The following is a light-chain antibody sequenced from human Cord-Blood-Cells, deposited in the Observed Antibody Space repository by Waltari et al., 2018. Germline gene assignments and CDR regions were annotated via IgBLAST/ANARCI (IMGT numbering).Light chain of an antibody. CDR3: QQSYSTPYT. Sequence: DIQMTQSPSSLPASVGDRVTITCRASQSISSYLNWYQQKPGKAPKLLIYAAYSLQSGVPSRFSGSGSGTDFTLTISSLRPEDFATYYCQQSYSTPYTVGQGTKLEIK. CDR1: QSISSY. J-gene: IGKJ2*01. CDR2: AAY. V-gene: IGKV1-39*01.